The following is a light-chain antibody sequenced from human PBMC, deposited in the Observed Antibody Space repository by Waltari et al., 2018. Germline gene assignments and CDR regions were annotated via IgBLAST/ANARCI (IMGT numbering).Light chain of an antibody. V-gene: IGLV1-40*01. CDR1: GSNNRAGYD. J-gene: IGLJ2*01. CDR3: QSYDTSLSVV. Sequence: QSVLTQPPSVSGAPGPRVPIHCTWNGSNNRAGYDTHWYQQLPGKAPRLLIYGVNTRPLGVPDRFFGSQSGTSASLAITGLQAEDEGDYYCQSYDTSLSVVFGGGTKLTVL. CDR2: GVN.